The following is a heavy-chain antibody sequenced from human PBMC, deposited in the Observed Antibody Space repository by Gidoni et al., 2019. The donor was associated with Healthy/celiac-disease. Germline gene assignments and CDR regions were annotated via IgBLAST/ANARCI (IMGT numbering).Heavy chain of an antibody. CDR3: ARDRLGLGFDD. J-gene: IGHJ4*02. Sequence: QVQLQESGPGLVKPSQNRSLTCSVSGGSISSGGNYWSWIRHYPGKGLEWIGYIYYSGNTYYNPSLKSRVTISVDTSKNQFSLKLSSVTAADTAVYYCARDRLGLGFDDWGQGTLVTVSS. CDR2: IYYSGNT. CDR1: GGSISSGGNY. V-gene: IGHV4-31*03.